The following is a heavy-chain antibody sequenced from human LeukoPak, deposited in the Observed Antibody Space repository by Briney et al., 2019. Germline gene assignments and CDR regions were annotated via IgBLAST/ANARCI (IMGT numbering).Heavy chain of an antibody. CDR3: ARRGIQLWYY. CDR2: INQGGST. V-gene: IGHV4-34*01. CDR1: GGPFSGYY. Sequence: SETLSLTCAVYGGPFSGYYWSWIRQPPGKGLEWIGEINQGGSTNYNPSLKSRVTISVDTSKNQFSLKLSSVTAADTAVYYCARRGIQLWYYWGQGTLVTVSS. D-gene: IGHD5-18*01. J-gene: IGHJ4*02.